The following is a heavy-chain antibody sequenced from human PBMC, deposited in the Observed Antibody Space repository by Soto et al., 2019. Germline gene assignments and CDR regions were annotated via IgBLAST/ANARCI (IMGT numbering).Heavy chain of an antibody. V-gene: IGHV4-39*01. CDR1: VGSVTNSSYY. CDR2: VYYRGRS. CDR3: VSQRTTVPTQAYFDY. D-gene: IGHD4-17*01. Sequence: ETLSLTCPVSVGSVTNSSYYWGWIRQSPGKGLEWIGSVYYRGRSYSKSSVKSRVTISVDTSKNRFSLSLNSVSASDTAVYFCVSQRTTVPTQAYFDYWGPGALVTVSS. J-gene: IGHJ4*02.